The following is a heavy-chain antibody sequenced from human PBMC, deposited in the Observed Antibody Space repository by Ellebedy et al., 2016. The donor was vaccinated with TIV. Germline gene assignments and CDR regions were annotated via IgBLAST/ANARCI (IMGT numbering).Heavy chain of an antibody. Sequence: GESLKISCTSSGYRFTSYWIGWVRQMPGKGLEWMGIIYPADSDTTYSPSFQGQVTISADKSISTAYLQWSSLKASDTAMYYCARLREQSAYYGMDVWGQGTPVTVSS. CDR1: GYRFTSYW. CDR3: ARLREQSAYYGMDV. D-gene: IGHD1-26*01. J-gene: IGHJ6*02. CDR2: IYPADSDT. V-gene: IGHV5-51*01.